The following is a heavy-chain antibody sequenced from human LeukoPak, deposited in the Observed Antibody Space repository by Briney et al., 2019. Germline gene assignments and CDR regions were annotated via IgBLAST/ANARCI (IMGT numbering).Heavy chain of an antibody. CDR1: GFTFSSYA. Sequence: GGSLRLSCAASGFTFSSYAMSWVRQAPGKGLEWVSTSGSGASTYYADSVKGRFTISRDNAKNSLYLQMDSLRAEDTAVYYCARPRDGYNLGDLGYWGQGTLVAVSS. J-gene: IGHJ4*02. CDR3: ARPRDGYNLGDLGY. CDR2: SGSGAST. D-gene: IGHD5-24*01. V-gene: IGHV3-23*01.